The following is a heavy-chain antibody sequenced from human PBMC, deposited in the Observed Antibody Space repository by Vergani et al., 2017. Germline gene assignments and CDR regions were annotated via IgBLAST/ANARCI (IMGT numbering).Heavy chain of an antibody. CDR2: ISNDGTNE. Sequence: QVQLVESGGNVVQSGTSLRLSCAASGFSFGSYGMHWVRQSPGKGLEWVAVISNDGTNEYYPDIVKGRFTISRDIDKNTLYLQVRSLRLEDTGVYHCVRDRGLCAGGRCYTEAWDYWGQGTPVTVSS. J-gene: IGHJ4*02. CDR1: GFSFGSYG. V-gene: IGHV3-30*03. D-gene: IGHD2-2*02. CDR3: VRDRGLCAGGRCYTEAWDY.